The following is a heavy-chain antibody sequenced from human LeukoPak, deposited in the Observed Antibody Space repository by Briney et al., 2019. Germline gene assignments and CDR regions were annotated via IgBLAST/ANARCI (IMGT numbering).Heavy chain of an antibody. CDR3: ARVPHAFDI. CDR2: ISTSNGDT. Sequence: ASVKVSCRASGYTFSTYGISWVRQAPGQGLEWMGWISTSNGDTKYAQKLQGRVTMTTDTSTSTAYMELRNLRSDDTAVYYCARVPHAFDIWGQGTMVTVSS. CDR1: GYTFSTYG. J-gene: IGHJ3*02. V-gene: IGHV1-18*01.